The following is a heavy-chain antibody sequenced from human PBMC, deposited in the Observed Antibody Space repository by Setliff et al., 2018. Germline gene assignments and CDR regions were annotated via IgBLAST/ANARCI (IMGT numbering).Heavy chain of an antibody. V-gene: IGHV3-20*04. CDR1: GFNFDVFG. J-gene: IGHJ4*02. Sequence: GGSLRLSCAASGFNFDVFGMGWARRAPGMGLEWVSGIDRNAGSTGYVDSVKGRFTISRDNAKNSLYLQMNSLKADDTAVYYCARVRNYYGSGSYLSAFDYWGQGMLVTVSS. CDR3: ARVRNYYGSGSYLSAFDY. D-gene: IGHD3-10*01. CDR2: IDRNAGST.